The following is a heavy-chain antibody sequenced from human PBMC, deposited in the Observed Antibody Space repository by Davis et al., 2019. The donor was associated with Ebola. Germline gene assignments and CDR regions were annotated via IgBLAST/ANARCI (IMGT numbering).Heavy chain of an antibody. V-gene: IGHV1-69*06. J-gene: IGHJ5*02. CDR2: IIPIFGTA. Sequence: SVKVTCKASGGTFSSFAISWVRQAPGQGLEWMGGIIPIFGTANYAQKFPGRVTITADKSTSTAYMELRSLRSDDTALYYCARDASAGGFDPWGQGTLVTVSS. CDR1: GGTFSSFA. CDR3: ARDASAGGFDP.